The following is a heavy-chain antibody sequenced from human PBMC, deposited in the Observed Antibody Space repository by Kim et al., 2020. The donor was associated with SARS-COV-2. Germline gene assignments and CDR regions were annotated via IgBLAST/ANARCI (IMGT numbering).Heavy chain of an antibody. CDR1: GFTFSSYG. J-gene: IGHJ2*01. CDR3: ARLRPYWYFDP. Sequence: GGSLRLSCAASGFTFSSYGMNWVRQAPGKGLEWVSSIRGSESSTRYADSVKGRFTISRDIAKNTLFLQMSSLGAEDTAVNFLARLRPYWYFDPWGRGPLV. V-gene: IGHV3-23*01. CDR2: IRGSESST.